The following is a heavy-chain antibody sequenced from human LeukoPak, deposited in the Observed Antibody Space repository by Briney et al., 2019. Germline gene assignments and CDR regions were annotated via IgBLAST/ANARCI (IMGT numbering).Heavy chain of an antibody. CDR3: ARDHCRSTSCKGAFDI. Sequence: ASVTVSFKSSVYTFTNYYMHWVRQAPGQGREWMGTINPSGGSTSYAQKFQGRVTMTRDTSTSTGYMELSSLRSEDTAVYYCARDHCRSTSCKGAFDIWGQGTMVTVSS. D-gene: IGHD2-2*01. J-gene: IGHJ3*02. CDR1: VYTFTNYY. V-gene: IGHV1-46*01. CDR2: INPSGGST.